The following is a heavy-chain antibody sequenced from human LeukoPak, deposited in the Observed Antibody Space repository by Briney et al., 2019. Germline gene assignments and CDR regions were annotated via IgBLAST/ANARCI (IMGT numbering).Heavy chain of an antibody. CDR3: ARDGVCPLDY. J-gene: IGHJ4*02. CDR2: ISYDGSKK. V-gene: IGHV3-30*01. D-gene: IGHD2-8*01. Sequence: GRSLRLSCAASGFTFSSYAMHWVRQAPGKGLEWVAVISYDGSKKYYADSVKGRFTISRDNSKNTLYLQMNSLRAEDTAVYYCARDGVCPLDYWGQGTLVTVSS. CDR1: GFTFSSYA.